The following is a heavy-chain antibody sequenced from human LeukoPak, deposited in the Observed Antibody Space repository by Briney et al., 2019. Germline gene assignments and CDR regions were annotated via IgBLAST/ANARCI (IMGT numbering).Heavy chain of an antibody. CDR3: ARDLRLEDVEMATMMDF. CDR1: GFTFTYYT. J-gene: IGHJ4*02. Sequence: GGSLRLSCTASGFTFTYYTMTWVRQPLGKGLEWVSSISSSRRYIYYADSVKGRFTISRDNTKNSLYLQMNTLRAEDTAVYFCARDLRLEDVEMATMMDFWGQGTLVTVSS. V-gene: IGHV3-21*01. CDR2: ISSSRRYI. D-gene: IGHD5-24*01.